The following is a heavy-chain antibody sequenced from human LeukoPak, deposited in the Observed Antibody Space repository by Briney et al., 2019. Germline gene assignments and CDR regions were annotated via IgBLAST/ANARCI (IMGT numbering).Heavy chain of an antibody. CDR3: ARGVGATPEFDY. Sequence: PSETLSLTCTVSGGSVSSGSYYWSWVRQPPGMGLEWIGYIYYSGSTNYNPSLESRVAISSDTSKNQFSLKLSSVTAADTAVYYCARGVGATPEFDYWGRGTLVTVSS. J-gene: IGHJ4*02. D-gene: IGHD1-26*01. CDR1: GGSVSSGSYY. V-gene: IGHV4-61*01. CDR2: IYYSGST.